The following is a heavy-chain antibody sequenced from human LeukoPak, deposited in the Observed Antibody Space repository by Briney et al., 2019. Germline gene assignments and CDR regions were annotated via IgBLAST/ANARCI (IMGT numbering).Heavy chain of an antibody. D-gene: IGHD4-23*01. V-gene: IGHV4-34*01. J-gene: IGHJ4*02. CDR1: GGSFSGYY. Sequence: NPSETLSLTCAVYGGSFSGYYWSWIRQPPGKGLEWIGEINHSGSTNYNPSLKSRVTISVDTSKNQFSLKLSSVTAADTAVYYCASLMTTVVHYWGQGTLVTVSS. CDR3: ASLMTTVVHY. CDR2: INHSGST.